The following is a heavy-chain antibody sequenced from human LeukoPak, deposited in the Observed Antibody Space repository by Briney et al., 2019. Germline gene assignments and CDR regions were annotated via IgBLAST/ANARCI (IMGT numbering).Heavy chain of an antibody. CDR1: GFTFSSNY. D-gene: IGHD4-17*01. CDR2: IYSGGST. V-gene: IGHV3-53*01. Sequence: GGSLRLSCAASGFTFSSNYMSWVRQAPGKGLEWVSVIYSGGSTYYADSVKGRFTISRDNSKNTLYLQMNSLRAEDTAVYYCARATYGDYYFDYWGQGTLVTVSS. J-gene: IGHJ4*02. CDR3: ARATYGDYYFDY.